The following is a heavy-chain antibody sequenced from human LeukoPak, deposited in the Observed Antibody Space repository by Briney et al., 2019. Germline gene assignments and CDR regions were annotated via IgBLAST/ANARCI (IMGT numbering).Heavy chain of an antibody. D-gene: IGHD3-22*01. V-gene: IGHV4-39*01. CDR3: ARLYYDSSGFYQICYFDY. CDR2: IYYSGST. J-gene: IGHJ4*02. CDR1: GGSISSSSYY. Sequence: SETLSLTCTVSGGSISSSSYYWGWIRQPPGKGLEWIGSIYYSGSTYYNPSLKSRVTISVDTSKNQFSLNLSSVTAADTAVYYCARLYYDSSGFYQICYFDYWGQGALVTVSS.